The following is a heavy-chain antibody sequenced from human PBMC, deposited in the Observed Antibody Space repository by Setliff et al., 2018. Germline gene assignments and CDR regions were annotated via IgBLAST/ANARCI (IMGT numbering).Heavy chain of an antibody. V-gene: IGHV1-69*05. CDR1: GYTFTSYG. CDR2: TIPSFGST. D-gene: IGHD5-18*01. J-gene: IGHJ6*03. CDR3: AREGVDTRSSTDYRYYMDV. Sequence: SVKVSCKASGYTFTSYGISWVRQAPGQGLEWMGGTIPSFGSTNYAQKFQDRVTIITDESTSTAYMELSSLRTEDTAVYYCAREGVDTRSSTDYRYYMDVWGKGTTVTVSS.